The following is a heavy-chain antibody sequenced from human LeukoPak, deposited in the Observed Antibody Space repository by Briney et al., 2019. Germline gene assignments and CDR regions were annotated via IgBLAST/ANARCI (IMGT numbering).Heavy chain of an antibody. J-gene: IGHJ4*02. V-gene: IGHV3-30*03. CDR1: GFTFSSNG. Sequence: PGGSLRLSCAASGFTFSSNGMHWVRQAPGKGLEWVAVISYDEYNKYYADSVKGRFTISRDNSKNTLYLHMESLRAEDTAVYYCARDFGGRSADYYFDCWGQGTLVTVSS. CDR2: ISYDEYNK. D-gene: IGHD3-10*01. CDR3: ARDFGGRSADYYFDC.